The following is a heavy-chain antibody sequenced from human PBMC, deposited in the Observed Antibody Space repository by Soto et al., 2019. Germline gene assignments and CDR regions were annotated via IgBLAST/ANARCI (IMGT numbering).Heavy chain of an antibody. CDR2: ISAYNGNT. CDR3: ARLGGGHYYDSSGYH. D-gene: IGHD3-22*01. Sequence: SVKVSCKASGYTFTSYGISWVRQAPGQGLEWMGWISAYNGNTNYAQKLQGRVTMTTDTSTSTAYMELRSLRSDDTAVYYCARLGGGHYYDSSGYHWGQGTLVTVSS. J-gene: IGHJ4*02. CDR1: GYTFTSYG. V-gene: IGHV1-18*01.